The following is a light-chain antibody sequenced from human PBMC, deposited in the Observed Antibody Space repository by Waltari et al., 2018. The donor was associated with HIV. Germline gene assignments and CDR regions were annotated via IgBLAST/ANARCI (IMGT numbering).Light chain of an antibody. CDR1: QSVISSY. Sequence: EIVLTQSPGTLSLSPGERAPLSCRASQSVISSYLAWYQQKPGQAPRLLIYGASSGATGIPARFRGSGSGTDFTLTISGLEPEDFAMYYCQQYGSSPWTFGQGTKVEIK. J-gene: IGKJ1*01. CDR2: GAS. CDR3: QQYGSSPWT. V-gene: IGKV3-20*01.